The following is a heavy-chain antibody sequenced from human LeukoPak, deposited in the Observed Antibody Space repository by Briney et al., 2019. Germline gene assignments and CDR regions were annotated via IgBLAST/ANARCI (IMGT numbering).Heavy chain of an antibody. J-gene: IGHJ6*02. D-gene: IGHD3-22*01. V-gene: IGHV1-18*01. CDR1: GYTFTSYG. CDR3: ARAMIVVDNYYYYGMDV. CDR2: ISAYNGNT. Sequence: ASVKVSCKASGYTFTSYGISWVRQAPGQGLEWMGWISAYNGNTNYAQKPQGRVTMTTDTSTSTAYMELRSLRSDDTAVYYCARAMIVVDNYYYYGMDVWGQGTTVTVSS.